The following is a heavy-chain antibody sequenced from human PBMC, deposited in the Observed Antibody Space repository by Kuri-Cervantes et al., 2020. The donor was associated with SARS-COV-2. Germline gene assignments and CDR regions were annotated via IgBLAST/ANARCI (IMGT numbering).Heavy chain of an antibody. D-gene: IGHD1-1*01. CDR3: VRDGDHWNFDY. Sequence: GESLKISCAASGFTFSSYGMHWVRQAPGKGLEWVAAISYDGSNKYYADSVKGRFTLSRDNAKNMLFLQMNSLRAEDTAVYYCVRDGDHWNFDYWGQGTLVTVSS. CDR2: ISYDGSNK. V-gene: IGHV3-30*03. CDR1: GFTFSSYG. J-gene: IGHJ4*02.